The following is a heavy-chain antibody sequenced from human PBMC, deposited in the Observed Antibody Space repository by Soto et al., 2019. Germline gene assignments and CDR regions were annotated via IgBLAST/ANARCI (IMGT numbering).Heavy chain of an antibody. CDR3: ARGMLGSPGAFDI. Sequence: PSETLSLTCTVSGGSISSGGYYWSWIRQHPGKGLEWIGYIYYSGSTYYNPSLKSRVTISVDTSKNQFSLKLSSVTAADTAVYYCARGMLGSPGAFDIRGQGTMVTVSS. J-gene: IGHJ3*02. D-gene: IGHD7-27*01. CDR2: IYYSGST. V-gene: IGHV4-31*03. CDR1: GGSISSGGYY.